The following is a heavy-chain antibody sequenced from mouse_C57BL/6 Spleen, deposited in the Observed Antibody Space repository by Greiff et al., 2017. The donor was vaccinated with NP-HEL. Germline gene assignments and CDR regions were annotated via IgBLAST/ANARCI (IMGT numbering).Heavy chain of an antibody. CDR2: IDPETGGT. CDR1: GYTFTDYE. CDR3: TRSGGNYLYAMDY. J-gene: IGHJ4*01. D-gene: IGHD2-1*01. Sequence: QLNLQQSGAELVRPGGEGKGAGESSGYTFTDYEMHWVKQTPVHGLEWIGAIDPETGGTAYNQKFKGKAILTADKSSSTAYMELRSLTSEDSAVYYCTRSGGNYLYAMDYWGQGTSVTVSS. V-gene: IGHV1-15*01.